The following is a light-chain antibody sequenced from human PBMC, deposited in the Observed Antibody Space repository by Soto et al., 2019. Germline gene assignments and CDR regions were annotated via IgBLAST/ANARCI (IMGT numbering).Light chain of an antibody. V-gene: IGKV3-15*01. CDR2: GAS. Sequence: EIVMTQSPATLSVSPGEGATLSCRASQSVSSKLAWYQQKPGQAPRLLIYGASTRATGIPARFSGSGSGTEFTLIISSLQSEDSAVYDCQQYNSWLWTFGQGTKVDI. CDR3: QQYNSWLWT. J-gene: IGKJ1*01. CDR1: QSVSSK.